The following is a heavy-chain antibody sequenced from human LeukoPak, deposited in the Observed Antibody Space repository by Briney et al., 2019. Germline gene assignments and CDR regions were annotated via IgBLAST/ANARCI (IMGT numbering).Heavy chain of an antibody. CDR1: GFXFSSYG. CDR2: ISYDGNNK. J-gene: IGHJ4*02. V-gene: IGHV3-30*03. D-gene: IGHD3-10*01. Sequence: GRSLRLSCAASGFXFSSYGMHWVRQAPGNGLEWVAVISYDGNNKYYVDSVKGRFTISRDNAKNSLYLQMNSLRAEDTAVYYCASRLVRPLRYFDYWGQGTLVTVSS. CDR3: ASRLVRPLRYFDY.